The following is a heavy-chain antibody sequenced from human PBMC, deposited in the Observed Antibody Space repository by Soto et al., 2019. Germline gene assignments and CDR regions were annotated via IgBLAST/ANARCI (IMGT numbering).Heavy chain of an antibody. CDR2: ISNDGTDK. CDR1: GFTFSSFP. J-gene: IGHJ4*02. CDR3: ARQIAGGKWEFDY. Sequence: QVQLVESGGGVVQPGRSLRLSCAASGFTFSSFPMHWVRQAPGKGLEWVAVISNDGTDKYYPDYVRGRFTISRDNSKNSLFLQMDSLRLEDTAVYYCARQIAGGKWEFDYWGQGTLVTVSS. V-gene: IGHV3-30*04. D-gene: IGHD6-13*01.